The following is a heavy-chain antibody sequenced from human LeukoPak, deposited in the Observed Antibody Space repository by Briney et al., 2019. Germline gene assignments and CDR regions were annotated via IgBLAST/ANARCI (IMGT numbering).Heavy chain of an antibody. CDR2: ISGSGGST. D-gene: IGHD3-9*01. CDR3: AKGRRRYDILTGPSDY. CDR1: GFTFSSYV. Sequence: GGSLRLSCAASGFTFSSYVMSWVRQAPGKGLEWVSAISGSGGSTYYADSVKGRFTISRDNSKNTLYLQMNSLRAEDTAVYYCAKGRRRYDILTGPSDYWGQGTLVTVSS. J-gene: IGHJ4*02. V-gene: IGHV3-23*01.